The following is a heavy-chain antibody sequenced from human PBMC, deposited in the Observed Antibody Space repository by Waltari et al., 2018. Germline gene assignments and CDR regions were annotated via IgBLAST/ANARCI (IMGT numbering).Heavy chain of an antibody. V-gene: IGHV1-24*01. Sequence: QVQLVQSEAEVMKPGASVKVSCQVSGNSITESPMHWVRQAPGKGLEWMGSFDPEDGEGTYAQGVLDRVTMTEDRSTNTAYMELSSLRLEDTAVYYCATGGDYDEYALHYFRGLDVWGQGTTVIVAS. CDR2: FDPEDGEG. D-gene: IGHD4-17*01. J-gene: IGHJ6*02. CDR1: GNSITESP. CDR3: ATGGDYDEYALHYFRGLDV.